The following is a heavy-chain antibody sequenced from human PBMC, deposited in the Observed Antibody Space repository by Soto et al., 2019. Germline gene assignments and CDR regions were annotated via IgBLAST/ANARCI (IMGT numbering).Heavy chain of an antibody. Sequence: SETLSLTCTVSGGSISSSSYYWGWIRQPPRKGLEWIGNIYYRGTTYYNPSLKSRVTISVDTSKNQFSLKLASVTAADTAVYYCARDYGDYQFDYWGQGTLVTVSS. CDR1: GGSISSSSYY. J-gene: IGHJ4*02. D-gene: IGHD4-17*01. CDR3: ARDYGDYQFDY. CDR2: IYYRGTT. V-gene: IGHV4-39*02.